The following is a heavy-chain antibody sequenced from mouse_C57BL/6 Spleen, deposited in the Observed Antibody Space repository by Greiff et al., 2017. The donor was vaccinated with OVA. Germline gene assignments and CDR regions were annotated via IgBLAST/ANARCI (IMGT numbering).Heavy chain of an antibody. Sequence: EVQLVESGGDLVKPGGSLKLSCAASGFTFSSYGMSWVRQTPDKRLEWVATISSGGSYTYYPDSVKGRFTISRDNAKNTLYLQMSSLKSEDTAMYYCARRGIYYDYDDGDYYAMDYWGQGTSVTVSS. CDR1: GFTFSSYG. J-gene: IGHJ4*01. CDR3: ARRGIYYDYDDGDYYAMDY. CDR2: ISSGGSYT. D-gene: IGHD2-4*01. V-gene: IGHV5-6*01.